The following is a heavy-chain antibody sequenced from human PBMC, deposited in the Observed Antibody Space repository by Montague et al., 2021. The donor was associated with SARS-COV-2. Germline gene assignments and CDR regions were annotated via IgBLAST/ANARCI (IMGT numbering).Heavy chain of an antibody. Sequence: SETLSLTCTVSGGSISSNLFYWGWIRQTPGKALEWIGDISYTGSTYYNPSLNSRVTVAVDTSTNQFSLRLSSLTAADTAMYYCARHVDPCGGNCRIWYFDLWGRGSLVTVSS. J-gene: IGHJ2*01. CDR1: GGSISSNLFY. D-gene: IGHD4-23*01. V-gene: IGHV4-39*01. CDR3: ARHVDPCGGNCRIWYFDL. CDR2: ISYTGST.